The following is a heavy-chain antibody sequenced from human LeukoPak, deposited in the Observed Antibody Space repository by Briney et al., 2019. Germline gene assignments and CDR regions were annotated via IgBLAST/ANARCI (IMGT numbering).Heavy chain of an antibody. J-gene: IGHJ6*02. D-gene: IGHD3-16*01. Sequence: SETLPLTCAVSGGSISSSNWWSWVRQPPGKGLEWIGYIYYSVSTNYNPSLKSRVTISVDTSKNQLSLKLTSVTAADTAVYYCARGDWGRGMDVWGQGTTVTVSS. CDR3: ARGDWGRGMDV. CDR2: IYYSVST. CDR1: GGSISSSNW. V-gene: IGHV4-4*02.